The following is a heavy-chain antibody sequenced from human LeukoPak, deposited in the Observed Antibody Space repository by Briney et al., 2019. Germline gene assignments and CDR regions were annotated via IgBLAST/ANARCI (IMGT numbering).Heavy chain of an antibody. D-gene: IGHD3-16*02. CDR2: ITPIFGTA. CDR3: ASGPSPYYDYVWGSYRYAYFDY. CDR1: GGTFSIYA. J-gene: IGHJ4*02. V-gene: IGHV1-69*01. Sequence: SVKVSCKASGGTFSIYAISWVRQAPGQGLEWMGGITPIFGTANYAQKFQGRVTITADESTSTAYMELSSLRSEDTAVYYCASGPSPYYDYVWGSYRYAYFDYWGQGTLVTVSS.